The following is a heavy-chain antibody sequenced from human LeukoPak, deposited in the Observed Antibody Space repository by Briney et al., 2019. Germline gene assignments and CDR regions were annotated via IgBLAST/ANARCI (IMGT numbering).Heavy chain of an antibody. V-gene: IGHV3-33*01. CDR3: ARPSHSSGWYEIDY. D-gene: IGHD6-13*01. CDR2: IWYDGSNK. J-gene: IGHJ4*02. CDR1: GFTFSSYG. Sequence: PGGSLRLSCAASGFTFSSYGMHWVRQAPGKGLEWVAVIWYDGSNKYYADSVKGRFTISRDNSKNTLYLQMNSLRAEDTAVYYCARPSHSSGWYEIDYWGQGTLVTVSS.